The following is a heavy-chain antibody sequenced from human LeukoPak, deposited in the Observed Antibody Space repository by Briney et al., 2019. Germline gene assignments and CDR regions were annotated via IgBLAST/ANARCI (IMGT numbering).Heavy chain of an antibody. J-gene: IGHJ6*02. Sequence: SETLSLTCAVSGGSISSSNRRSWVRQPPGKGLEWIGEIYHSGGTNYNPSLKSRVTISVDKSKNQFSLKLNSVTAADTAVYYCASVLNYYSAIDVWGQGTTVTVSS. CDR1: GGSISSSNR. V-gene: IGHV4-4*02. D-gene: IGHD3-10*01. CDR3: ASVLNYYSAIDV. CDR2: IYHSGGT.